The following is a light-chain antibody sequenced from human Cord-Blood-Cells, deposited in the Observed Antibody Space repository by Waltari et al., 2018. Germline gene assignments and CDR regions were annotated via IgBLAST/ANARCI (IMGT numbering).Light chain of an antibody. CDR2: EGS. CDR3: CSYAGSNVV. CDR1: SSDVGSYNL. Sequence: QSALTQPASVSGSPGQSITISCTGTSSDVGSYNLVSWYQQHPGKAPKLMIYEGSKRPSGVSNRFSGSKSGNTASLTISGLQAEDEADYYCCSYAGSNVV. J-gene: IGLJ2*01. V-gene: IGLV2-23*01.